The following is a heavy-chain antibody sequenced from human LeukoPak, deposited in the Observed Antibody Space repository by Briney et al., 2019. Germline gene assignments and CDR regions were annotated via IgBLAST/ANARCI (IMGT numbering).Heavy chain of an antibody. CDR2: ISSSSSYI. CDR3: ARDEYCSGGSCYLGLYYYYMDV. CDR1: GFTFSSYS. Sequence: GGSLRLSCAASGFTFSSYSMNWVRQAPGKGLEWVSSISSSSSYIYYADSVKGRFTISRDNAKNSLYLQMNSLRAEDTAVYYCARDEYCSGGSCYLGLYYYYMDVWGKGTPVTVSS. J-gene: IGHJ6*03. V-gene: IGHV3-21*01. D-gene: IGHD2-15*01.